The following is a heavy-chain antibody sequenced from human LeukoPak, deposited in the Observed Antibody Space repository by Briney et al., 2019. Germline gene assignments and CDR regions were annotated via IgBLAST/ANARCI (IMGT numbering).Heavy chain of an antibody. D-gene: IGHD1-26*01. J-gene: IGHJ4*02. CDR1: GFTFGSYA. CDR3: ARWRELYRMGIFDY. V-gene: IGHV3-64*01. Sequence: GGSLRLSWAASGFTFGSYAMHWARQAAGKGMEYESAISSSGVSTYYAHSVKGRFTISRDNSKNTLYLQMGSLRAEDMAVYYCARWRELYRMGIFDYWGQGTLVTVSS. CDR2: ISSSGVST.